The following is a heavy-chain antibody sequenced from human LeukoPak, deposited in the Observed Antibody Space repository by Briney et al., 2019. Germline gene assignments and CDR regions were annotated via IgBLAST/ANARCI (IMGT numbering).Heavy chain of an antibody. V-gene: IGHV3-23*01. Sequence: QPGGSLRLSCAASGFTFSNYSMSWVRQAPGKRLEWVSTISGTGGTTYHADSVKGRFTISRDNSKNTLFLQFNSLRADDTAVYYCAKGRGTTVTAAANYWGQGTLVTVSS. J-gene: IGHJ4*02. CDR2: ISGTGGTT. CDR1: GFTFSNYS. D-gene: IGHD4-17*01. CDR3: AKGRGTTVTAAANY.